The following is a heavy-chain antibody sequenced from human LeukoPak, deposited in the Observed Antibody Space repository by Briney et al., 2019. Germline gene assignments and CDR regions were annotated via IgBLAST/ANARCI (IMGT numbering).Heavy chain of an antibody. J-gene: IGHJ4*02. Sequence: GGSLRLSCVASGFSITSYSMNWVRQAPGKGLEWLSYISSVGSPIYYADSVKGRFTISRDIAKNSLFLQMNSLRPEDTAVYYCARNRSSYYLDYWGQGTLVTVSS. CDR1: GFSITSYS. D-gene: IGHD6-13*01. V-gene: IGHV3-48*01. CDR3: ARNRSSYYLDY. CDR2: ISSVGSPI.